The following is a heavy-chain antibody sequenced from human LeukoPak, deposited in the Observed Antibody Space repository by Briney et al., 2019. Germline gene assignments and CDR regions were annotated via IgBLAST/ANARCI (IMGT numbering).Heavy chain of an antibody. CDR2: INHSGST. CDR1: GGSFSGYY. D-gene: IGHD1-26*01. CDR3: AREWELGPNWFDP. J-gene: IGHJ5*02. V-gene: IGHV4-34*01. Sequence: SVTLSLTCAVYGGSFSGYYWSWIRQPPGKGLEWIGEINHSGSTNYNPSLKSRVTISVDTSKNQFSLKLSSVTAADTAVYYCAREWELGPNWFDPWGQGTLVTVSS.